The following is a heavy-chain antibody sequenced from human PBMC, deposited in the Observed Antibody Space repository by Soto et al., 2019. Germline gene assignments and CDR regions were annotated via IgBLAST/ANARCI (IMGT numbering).Heavy chain of an antibody. V-gene: IGHV4-30-2*01. D-gene: IGHD3-10*01. CDR2: GYHNGNA. CDR1: GVSISTPPYT. J-gene: IGHJ6*02. CDR3: AARPYYYYGLDV. Sequence: SEPLSLTCTISGVSISTPPYTWSWIRQPPGKAPEWIGYGYHNGNAYPKPSLKSRVTISLDGAKNQFSLKMTSVTAADTGLYYCAARPYYYYGLDVWGQGTTVTVSS.